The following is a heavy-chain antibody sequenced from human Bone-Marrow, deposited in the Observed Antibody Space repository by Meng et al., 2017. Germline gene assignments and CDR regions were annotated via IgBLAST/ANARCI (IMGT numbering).Heavy chain of an antibody. V-gene: IGHV1-69*06. CDR1: GYTFTSYY. CDR2: IIPIFGTA. Sequence: SAKVSCKASGYTFTSYYMHWVRQAPGQGLEWMGGIIPIFGTANYAQKFQGRVTITADKSTSTAYMELSSLRSEDTAVYYCARDIHLGELSSYFDYWGQGTLVTVSS. D-gene: IGHD3-16*02. CDR3: ARDIHLGELSSYFDY. J-gene: IGHJ4*02.